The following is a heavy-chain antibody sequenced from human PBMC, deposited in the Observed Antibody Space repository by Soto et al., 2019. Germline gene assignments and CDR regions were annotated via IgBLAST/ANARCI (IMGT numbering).Heavy chain of an antibody. Sequence: QVQLVQSGAEVKKPGSSVKVSCKASGGTFSSYAISWVLQAPGQGLEWMGGIIPIFGTANYAQKFQGRVTITADESTSTAYIELSSLRSEDTAVYYCARYTEWLRFRYFDYWGQGTLVTVSS. J-gene: IGHJ4*02. V-gene: IGHV1-69*01. D-gene: IGHD5-12*01. CDR2: IIPIFGTA. CDR3: ARYTEWLRFRYFDY. CDR1: GGTFSSYA.